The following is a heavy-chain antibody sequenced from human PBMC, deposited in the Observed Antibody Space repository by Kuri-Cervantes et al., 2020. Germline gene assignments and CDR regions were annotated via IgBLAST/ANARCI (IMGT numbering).Heavy chain of an antibody. J-gene: IGHJ6*02. CDR1: GYTFSSYG. V-gene: IGHV1-18*01. D-gene: IGHD3-16*01. CDR3: ARDAYMDV. CDR2: ISPYNGNT. Sequence: ASVKVSCKASGYTFSSYGITWVRQAPGQGLEWMGWISPYNGNTSYAQKLQGRVTMTTDTSTSTAYMELRSLRSDDTAVYYCARDAYMDVWGQGTTVTVSS.